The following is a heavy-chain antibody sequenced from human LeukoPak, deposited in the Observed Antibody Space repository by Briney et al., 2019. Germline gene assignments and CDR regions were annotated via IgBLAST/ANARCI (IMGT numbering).Heavy chain of an antibody. CDR1: GGSISSGDYY. CDR3: ARDVSYDSSGYYPYWYFDL. D-gene: IGHD3-22*01. V-gene: IGHV4-30-4*01. Sequence: SETLSLTCTVSGGSISSGDYYWSWIRQPPGAGLEWIVYIYYSGSTYDNPSLKSRVTISVDTSKNQFSLKLSSVTAADTAVYYCARDVSYDSSGYYPYWYFDLWGRGTLVTVSS. J-gene: IGHJ2*01. CDR2: IYYSGST.